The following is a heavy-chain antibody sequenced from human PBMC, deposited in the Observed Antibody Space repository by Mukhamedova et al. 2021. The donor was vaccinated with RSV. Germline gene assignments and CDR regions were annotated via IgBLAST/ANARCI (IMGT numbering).Heavy chain of an antibody. CDR3: ARKISGSNYQYFDY. V-gene: IGHV3-30-3*01. CDR2: ISNDGSYT. D-gene: IGHD1-26*01. Sequence: MGGGWVTVISNDGSYTYYADSLKGRFTISRDNSKNTLFLHMNSLRPEDTAVYYCARKISGSNYQYFDYWGQGTLVTVSP. J-gene: IGHJ4*02.